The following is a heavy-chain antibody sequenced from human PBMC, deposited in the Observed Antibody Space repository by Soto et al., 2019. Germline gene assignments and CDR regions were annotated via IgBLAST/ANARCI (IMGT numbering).Heavy chain of an antibody. Sequence: QVQLVESGGGVVQPGRSLRLSCAASGFTFSSYGMHWVRQAPGKGLEWVAVISYDGSNKYYADSVKGRFTISRDNSKNTLYLQRNSLRAEDTAVYYCASTQGYSYGYGHHYYYGMDVWGQGTTVTVSS. CDR1: GFTFSSYG. CDR3: ASTQGYSYGYGHHYYYGMDV. D-gene: IGHD5-18*01. V-gene: IGHV3-30*03. CDR2: ISYDGSNK. J-gene: IGHJ6*02.